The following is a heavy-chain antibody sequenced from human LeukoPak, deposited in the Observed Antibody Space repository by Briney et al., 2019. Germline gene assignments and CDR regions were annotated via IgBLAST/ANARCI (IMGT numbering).Heavy chain of an antibody. CDR1: GFTFSSYA. Sequence: GGSLRLSCAASGFTFSSYAMSWVGQAPGKGLEWVSGISGGGGSTYYADSVKGRFTISRDNSKRTLYLQMNSLRAEDTAVYYCAKDICGGDCYIFDSWGQGTLVTVSS. V-gene: IGHV3-23*01. J-gene: IGHJ4*02. CDR3: AKDICGGDCYIFDS. CDR2: ISGGGGST. D-gene: IGHD2-21*02.